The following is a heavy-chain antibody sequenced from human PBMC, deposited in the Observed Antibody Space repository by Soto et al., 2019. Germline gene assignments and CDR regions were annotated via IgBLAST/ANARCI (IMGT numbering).Heavy chain of an antibody. CDR3: TPLALKYSSGWYEFSD. D-gene: IGHD6-19*01. V-gene: IGHV3-15*07. CDR1: GFTFSNVW. CDR2: IKSKTDGGTT. Sequence: EVQLVESGGGLVKPGGSLRLSCAASGFTFSNVWMNWVRQAPGKGLEWVGRIKSKTDGGTTDYAAPVKGSFNISRDDSRNTLYLQMNSLKTEDTAVYYCTPLALKYSSGWYEFSDWGQGTLVTVSS. J-gene: IGHJ4*02.